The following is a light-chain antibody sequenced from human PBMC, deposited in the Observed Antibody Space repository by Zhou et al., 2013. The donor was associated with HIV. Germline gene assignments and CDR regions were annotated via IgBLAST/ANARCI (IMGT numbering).Light chain of an antibody. CDR2: GAS. Sequence: IVLTQSPGTLSLSPGQRAILSCRASQRVNNNYLAWYQQRPGQAPRLVIYGASTRATGVPDRFSASASGSDFTLNIARLEPEDYAVYYCQQYGRSRPLMFGQGTKVEVK. V-gene: IGKV3-20*01. CDR1: QRVNNNY. CDR3: QQYGRSRPLM. J-gene: IGKJ1*01.